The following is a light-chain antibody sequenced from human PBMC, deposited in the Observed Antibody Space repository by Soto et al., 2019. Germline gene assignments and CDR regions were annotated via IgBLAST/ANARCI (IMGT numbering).Light chain of an antibody. V-gene: IGLV1-40*01. CDR3: QSYDSSLSGSV. J-gene: IGLJ2*01. CDR1: SSNIGAGYD. Sequence: QAVVTQPPSVSGAPGQRVTISCTGSSSNIGAGYDVHWYQQLPGTAPKLLIYGNSNRPSGVPDRFSGSKSGTSASLAITGLQAEDEADYYCQSYDSSLSGSVFGGWTKVTV. CDR2: GNS.